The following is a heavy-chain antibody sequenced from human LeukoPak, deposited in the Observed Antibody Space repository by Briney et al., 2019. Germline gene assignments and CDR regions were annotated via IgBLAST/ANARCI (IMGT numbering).Heavy chain of an antibody. CDR3: ARLVHQLLDY. D-gene: IGHD2-2*01. CDR1: GFTFSSYS. CDR2: ISSSSSTI. V-gene: IGHV3-48*01. J-gene: IGHJ4*02. Sequence: PGGSLRLSCAASGFTFSSYSMNWVRQAPGKGLEWVSYISSSSSTIYYADSVKGRFTISRDNAKNSLYLQMNGLRAEDTAVYYCARLVHQLLDYWGQGTLVTVSS.